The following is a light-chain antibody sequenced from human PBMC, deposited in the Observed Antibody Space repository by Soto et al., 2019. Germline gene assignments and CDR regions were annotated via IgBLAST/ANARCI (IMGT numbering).Light chain of an antibody. Sequence: IVLTQSPGTLSLSPGVRATLSCRTSQSVSTSKLAWYQQRPGQAPRLLMYDASRRATGIPDRFSGSGSGTDFTLTISRLEPEEVAVYYCQQYVNFVWTFGQGTKV. CDR3: QQYVNFVWT. CDR1: QSVSTSK. J-gene: IGKJ1*01. CDR2: DAS. V-gene: IGKV3-20*01.